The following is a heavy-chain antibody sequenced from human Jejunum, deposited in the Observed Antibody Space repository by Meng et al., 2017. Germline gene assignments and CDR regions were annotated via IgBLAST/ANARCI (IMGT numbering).Heavy chain of an antibody. D-gene: IGHD2-15*01. J-gene: IGHJ6*02. CDR1: GFTFSSYS. V-gene: IGHV3-21*01. Sequence: GGLLRLSCAASGFTFSSYSMNWVRQAPGKALEWVSSISSSSSYIYYADSLKGRFTITRDNAKNSLYLQMNSLRAENTAVYYCARDQIVSGMDVWGQGTTVTVSS. CDR2: ISSSSSYI. CDR3: ARDQIVSGMDV.